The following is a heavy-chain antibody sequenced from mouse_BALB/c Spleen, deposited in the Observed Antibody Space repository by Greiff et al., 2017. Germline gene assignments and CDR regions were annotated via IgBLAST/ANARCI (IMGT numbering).Heavy chain of an antibody. CDR1: GDSITSGY. Sequence: EVKLVESGPSLVKPSQTLSLTCSVTGDSITSGYWNWIRKFPGNKLEYMGYISYSGSTYYNPSLKSRISITRDTSKNQYYLQLNSVTTEDTATYYCASYYGSSYENAMDYWGQGTSVTVSS. D-gene: IGHD1-1*01. CDR3: ASYYGSSYENAMDY. V-gene: IGHV3-8*02. J-gene: IGHJ4*01. CDR2: ISYSGST.